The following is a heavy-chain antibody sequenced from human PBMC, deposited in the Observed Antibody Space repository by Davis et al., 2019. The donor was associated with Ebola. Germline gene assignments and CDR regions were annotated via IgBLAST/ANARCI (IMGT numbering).Heavy chain of an antibody. CDR3: ARVSSSYDAFDI. CDR1: GYTFTSYG. CDR2: INPNSGCT. Sequence: ASVKVSCKASGYTFTSYGISWVRQAPGQGLEWMGCINPNSGCTNYAQKFQGWVTMTRDTSISTAYMELSRLRSDDTAVYYCARVSSSYDAFDIWGQGTMVTVSS. V-gene: IGHV1-2*04. J-gene: IGHJ3*02.